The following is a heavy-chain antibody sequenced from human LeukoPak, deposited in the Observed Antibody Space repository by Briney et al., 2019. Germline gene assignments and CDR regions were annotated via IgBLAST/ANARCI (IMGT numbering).Heavy chain of an antibody. J-gene: IGHJ6*03. Sequence: PGGSLRLSCAASGFTFGSYAMSWVRQAPGKGLEWVSAISGSGGSTYYADSVKGRFTISRDNSKNTLYLQMNSLRAEDTAVYYCAKTAGVIVVVSYYYMDVWGKGTTVTVSS. V-gene: IGHV3-23*01. D-gene: IGHD3-22*01. CDR3: AKTAGVIVVVSYYYMDV. CDR2: ISGSGGST. CDR1: GFTFGSYA.